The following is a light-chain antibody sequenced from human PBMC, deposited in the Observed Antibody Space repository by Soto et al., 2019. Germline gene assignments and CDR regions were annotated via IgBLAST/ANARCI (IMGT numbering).Light chain of an antibody. Sequence: QSVLTQPPSASGSPGQSVTISCTGTSSDVGGYNYVSWYQQHPGKAPKLLIYEVAKRPSGVPDRFSGSKSGITASLTISGLQTEDEADYYCISYTDRQSYLFGTGTKV. CDR3: ISYTDRQSYL. CDR1: SSDVGGYNY. CDR2: EVA. V-gene: IGLV2-8*01. J-gene: IGLJ1*01.